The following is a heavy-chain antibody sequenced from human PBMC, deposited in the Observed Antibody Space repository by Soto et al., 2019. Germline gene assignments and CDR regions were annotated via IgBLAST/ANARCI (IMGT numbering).Heavy chain of an antibody. CDR2: IYYSGST. Sequence: SETLSLTCPVSGCSISSYYWSWIRQPPGKGLEWIGYIYYSGSTNYNPSLKSRVTISVDTSKNQFSLKLSSVTAADTAVYYCARLIVVVPAANNWFDPWGQGTLVTVSS. J-gene: IGHJ5*02. CDR3: ARLIVVVPAANNWFDP. D-gene: IGHD2-2*01. CDR1: GCSISSYY. V-gene: IGHV4-59*08.